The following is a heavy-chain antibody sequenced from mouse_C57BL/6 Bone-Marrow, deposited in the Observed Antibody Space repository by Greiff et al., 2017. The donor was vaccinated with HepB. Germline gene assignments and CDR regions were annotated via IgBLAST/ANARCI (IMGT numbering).Heavy chain of an antibody. J-gene: IGHJ4*01. D-gene: IGHD1-1*01. Sequence: EVQGVESGGDLVKPGGSLKLSCAASGFTFSSYGMSWVRQTPDKRLEWVATISSGGSYTYYPDSVKGRFTISRDNAKNTLYLQMSSLKSEDTAMYYCARGGVYYGSSYAMDYWGQGTTVTVSS. CDR3: ARGGVYYGSSYAMDY. CDR1: GFTFSSYG. CDR2: ISSGGSYT. V-gene: IGHV5-6*01.